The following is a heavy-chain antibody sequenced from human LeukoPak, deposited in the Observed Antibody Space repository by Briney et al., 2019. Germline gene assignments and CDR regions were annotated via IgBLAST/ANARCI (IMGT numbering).Heavy chain of an antibody. CDR3: AKDANSGWSFFDC. CDR1: GITFSSFG. Sequence: GXSLRLSCAASGITFSSFGMHWVRQAPGKGLGWVAFIRYDGSNEYYADSVKGRFTISRDNSKNTLYLQMNSLRAEDTAVYYCAKDANSGWSFFDCWGQGTLVTVSS. J-gene: IGHJ4*02. D-gene: IGHD6-19*01. CDR2: IRYDGSNE. V-gene: IGHV3-30*02.